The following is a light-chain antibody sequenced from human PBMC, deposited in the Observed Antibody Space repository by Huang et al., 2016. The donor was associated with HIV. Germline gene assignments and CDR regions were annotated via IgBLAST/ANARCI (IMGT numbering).Light chain of an antibody. J-gene: IGKJ2*01. Sequence: DIVMTQSPDSLAVSLGERATINCKSSQSVLYSSNNKNYLAWYPQKPGQPPKLLIYWASTRESGVPDRCSGSGSGTDVTLTISSLQAEDVAVYYCQQYYSTPHTFGQGTKLEIK. CDR1: QSVLYSSNNKNY. CDR3: QQYYSTPHT. V-gene: IGKV4-1*01. CDR2: WAS.